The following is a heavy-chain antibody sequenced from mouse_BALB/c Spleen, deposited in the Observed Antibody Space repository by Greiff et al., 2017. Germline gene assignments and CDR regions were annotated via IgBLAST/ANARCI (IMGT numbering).Heavy chain of an antibody. V-gene: IGHV1S81*02. CDR3: ARKKYGNYIYAMDY. CDR2: INPSNGRT. CDR1: GYTFTSYW. D-gene: IGHD2-10*02. J-gene: IGHJ4*01. Sequence: QVQLQQPGAELVKPGASVKLSCKASGYTFTSYWMHWVKQRPGQGLEWIGEINPSNGRTNYNEKFKSKATLTVDKSSSPAYMQLSSLTSEDSAVYYCARKKYGNYIYAMDYWGQGTSVTVSS.